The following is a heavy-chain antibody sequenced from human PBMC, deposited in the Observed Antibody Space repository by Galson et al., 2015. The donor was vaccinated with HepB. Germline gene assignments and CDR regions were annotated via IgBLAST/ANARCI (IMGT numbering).Heavy chain of an antibody. V-gene: IGHV3-48*04. CDR2: ISSNSKTM. CDR3: AREDGLQYRLFDP. D-gene: IGHD3/OR15-3a*01. J-gene: IGHJ5*02. CDR1: GFTFINHN. Sequence: SLRLSCAASGFTFINHNMNWVRQAPGKGLEWVSHISSNSKTMFYAESVKGRFSISRDNAKNSLYLQMNNLTVEDTALYFCAREDGLQYRLFDPWGQGTLVIVSS.